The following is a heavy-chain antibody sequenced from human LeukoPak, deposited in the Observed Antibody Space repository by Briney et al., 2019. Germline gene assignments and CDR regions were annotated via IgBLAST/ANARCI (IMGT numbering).Heavy chain of an antibody. J-gene: IGHJ6*03. CDR3: ARGLFISRTYYYYMDV. CDR1: GGSISSGSYY. Sequence: SETLSLTCTVSGGSISSGSYYWSWIRQPAGKGLEWIGRIYTTGSTNYNPSLKSRLTIPVDTSKNQFSLKVKSLTAADTGVYYCARGLFISRTYYYYMDVWGEGTTVTVSS. V-gene: IGHV4-61*02. D-gene: IGHD2-21*01. CDR2: IYTTGST.